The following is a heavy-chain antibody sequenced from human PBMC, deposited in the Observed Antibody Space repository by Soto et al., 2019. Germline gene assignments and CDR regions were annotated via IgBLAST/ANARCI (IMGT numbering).Heavy chain of an antibody. D-gene: IGHD3-22*01. CDR2: IYPRDSVT. CDR3: ARLYFYDGVVVPLSQGMDV. V-gene: IGHV5-51*01. J-gene: IGHJ6*02. Sequence: PGESLKISCRGFGYTFTSYCIAWVRQMPGKGLEWMGIIYPRDSVTRYSPSFQGLVTISAEKSISTAYLRWSSLKASDTAMYYCARLYFYDGVVVPLSQGMDVWGQGTTVTVSS. CDR1: GYTFTSYC.